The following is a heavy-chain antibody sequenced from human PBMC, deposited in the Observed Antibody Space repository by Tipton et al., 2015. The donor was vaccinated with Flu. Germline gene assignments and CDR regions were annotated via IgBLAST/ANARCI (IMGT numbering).Heavy chain of an antibody. CDR2: IYSSGST. CDR1: GFTVSSNY. CDR3: ARAETSAFTVRPEGFWYFDL. V-gene: IGHV3-66*01. Sequence: SLRLSCAASGFTVSSNYMSWVRQAPGKGLEWVSLIYSSGSTYHADSVKGRFTISRDNSKNTLYFQMKRLRAEDTAVYYCARAETSAFTVRPEGFWYFDLWGRGALVTVSS. J-gene: IGHJ2*01. D-gene: IGHD4-11*01.